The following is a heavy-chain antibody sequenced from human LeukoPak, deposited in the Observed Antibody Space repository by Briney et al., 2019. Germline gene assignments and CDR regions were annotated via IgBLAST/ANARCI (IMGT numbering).Heavy chain of an antibody. Sequence: GGSLRLSCAASGFTFSSYAMSWVRQAPGKGLEWVSAISGSGGSTYYADSVKGRFTISRDNSKNTLYLQMNSLRAEDTAVYHCAKTLRDLEWLTGELDVWGQGTAVTVSS. CDR2: ISGSGGST. CDR3: AKTLRDLEWLTGELDV. D-gene: IGHD3-3*01. J-gene: IGHJ6*02. CDR1: GFTFSSYA. V-gene: IGHV3-23*01.